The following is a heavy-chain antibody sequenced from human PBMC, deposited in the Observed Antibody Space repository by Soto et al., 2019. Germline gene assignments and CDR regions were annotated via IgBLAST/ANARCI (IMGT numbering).Heavy chain of an antibody. J-gene: IGHJ5*02. V-gene: IGHV4-59*01. CDR1: GGSISSYY. CDR3: ARERTDYRCSGGSCYSKENWFDP. Sequence: SETLSLTCTVSGGSISSYYWSWIRQPPGKGLEWIGYIYYSGSTNYNPSLKSRVTISVDTSKNQFSLKLSSVTAADTAVYYCARERTDYRCSGGSCYSKENWFDPWGQGTLVTVSS. D-gene: IGHD2-15*01. CDR2: IYYSGST.